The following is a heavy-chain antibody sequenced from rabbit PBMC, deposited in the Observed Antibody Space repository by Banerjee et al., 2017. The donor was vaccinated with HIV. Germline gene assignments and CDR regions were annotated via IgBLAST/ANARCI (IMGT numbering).Heavy chain of an antibody. V-gene: IGHV1S45*01. CDR3: ARSAYGRYDYGFGL. D-gene: IGHD6-1*01. Sequence: QEQLEESGGDLVKPEGSLTLTCTASGFTFSSYWICWVRQAPGKGLEWIACIYAASDSTDYASWAKGRFTISKTSSTTVTLQMTSLTAADTATYFCARSAYGRYDYGFGLWGPGTLVTVS. CDR1: GFTFSSYW. J-gene: IGHJ6*01. CDR2: IYAASDST.